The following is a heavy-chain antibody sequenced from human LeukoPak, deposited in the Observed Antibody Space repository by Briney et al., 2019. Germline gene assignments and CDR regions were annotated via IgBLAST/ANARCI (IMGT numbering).Heavy chain of an antibody. J-gene: IGHJ4*02. CDR1: GGSISSYY. CDR2: IYYSGST. D-gene: IGHD6-19*01. Sequence: SETLSLTCTVSGGSISSYYWSWIRQPPGKGLEWIGYIYYSGSTNYNPSLKSRVTISVDTSKNQFSLKLSSVTAADTAVYYCARSFSSGWWGGWGQGTLVTVSS. V-gene: IGHV4-59*08. CDR3: ARSFSSGWWGG.